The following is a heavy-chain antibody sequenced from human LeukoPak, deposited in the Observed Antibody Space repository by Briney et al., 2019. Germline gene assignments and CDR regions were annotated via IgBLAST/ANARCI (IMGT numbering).Heavy chain of an antibody. D-gene: IGHD6-19*01. CDR2: IYSGGST. J-gene: IGHJ4*02. CDR3: AKEDSSGWYAY. Sequence: PGGSLRLSCAASGFTVSSNYMSWVRQAPGKGLEWVSVIYSGGSTYYADSVKGRFTISRGNAKDSLYLQMNSLRAEDTAVYYCAKEDSSGWYAYWGQGTLVTVSS. CDR1: GFTVSSNY. V-gene: IGHV3-66*01.